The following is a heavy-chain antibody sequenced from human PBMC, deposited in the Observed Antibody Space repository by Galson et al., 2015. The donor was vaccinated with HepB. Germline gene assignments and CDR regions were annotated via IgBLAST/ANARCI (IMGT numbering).Heavy chain of an antibody. D-gene: IGHD3-3*01. CDR1: GFTFGDYA. CDR2: ISSKAYGGTT. Sequence: SLRLSCAASGFTFGDYAMNWFRQTPGKGLEWVGFISSKAYGGTTEYAASVKGRFTISRDDSKSIAYLQMNRLKTEDTAVYYCARDFWSGYYKGAYWGQGTLVTVSS. J-gene: IGHJ4*02. CDR3: ARDFWSGYYKGAY. V-gene: IGHV3-49*03.